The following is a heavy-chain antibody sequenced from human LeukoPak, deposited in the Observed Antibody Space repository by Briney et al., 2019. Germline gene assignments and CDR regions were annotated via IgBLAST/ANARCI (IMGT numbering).Heavy chain of an antibody. CDR2: INQDGSEI. Sequence: PGGSLRLSCAASGFTFSIYWMSWVRQAPGKGLEWVANINQDGSEIYYVDSVKDRFTISRDNTKNSLYLQMNSLRAEDTAVYYCARDDGDAFDIWGQGTMVTVSS. CDR1: GFTFSIYW. J-gene: IGHJ3*02. V-gene: IGHV3-7*01. D-gene: IGHD5-24*01. CDR3: ARDDGDAFDI.